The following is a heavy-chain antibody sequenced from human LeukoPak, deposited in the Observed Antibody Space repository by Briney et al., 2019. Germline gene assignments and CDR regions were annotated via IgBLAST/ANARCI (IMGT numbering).Heavy chain of an antibody. V-gene: IGHV3-21*01. J-gene: IGHJ4*02. CDR1: GFSFSSYS. Sequence: GGSLRPSCAASGFSFSSYSMNWVRQAPGKGLEWVSSIISSGTYIYYADSVKGRFTISRDNARNSLSLQMNSLRAEDTAVYYCARDGDILTGYYFDYWGQGTLVTVSS. CDR3: ARDGDILTGYYFDY. D-gene: IGHD3-9*01. CDR2: IISSGTYI.